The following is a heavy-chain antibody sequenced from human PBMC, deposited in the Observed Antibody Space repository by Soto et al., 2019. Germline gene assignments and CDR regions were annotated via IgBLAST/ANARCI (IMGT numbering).Heavy chain of an antibody. CDR1: GGSISSDY. J-gene: IGHJ4*02. D-gene: IGHD2-15*01. CDR2: IYYSGST. V-gene: IGHV4-59*08. CDR3: ARRYGGTFDY. Sequence: QVQLQESGPGLVKPSETLSLTCTVSGGSISSDYWSWIRQPPGKGLEWIGYIYYSGSTNYNPSLKSRVTISVDTSKNQFSLKLSSVTAADTAVYYCARRYGGTFDYWGQGTLVTVSS.